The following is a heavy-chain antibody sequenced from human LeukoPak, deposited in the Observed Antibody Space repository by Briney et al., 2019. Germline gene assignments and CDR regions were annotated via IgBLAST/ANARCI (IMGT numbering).Heavy chain of an antibody. D-gene: IGHD6-13*01. V-gene: IGHV1-46*01. J-gene: IGHJ4*02. CDR3: ARCLAAAGTLSTYYFDY. CDR1: GYTFTSYY. CDR2: INPSLGST. Sequence: ASVKVSCKASGYTFTSYYMHWVRQAPGQGLEWMGIINPSLGSTSYAQKFQGRVTITKDTSKVKVYMELSSLSSEDTAVYYCARCLAAAGTLSTYYFDYWGQGTLVTVSS.